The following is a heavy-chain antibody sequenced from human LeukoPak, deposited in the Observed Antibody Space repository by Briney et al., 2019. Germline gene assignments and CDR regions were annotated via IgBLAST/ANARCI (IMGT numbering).Heavy chain of an antibody. Sequence: PGGSLRLSCEASGLTFSDYFINWLRQAPGKGLEWVSSIGGGSSPTYYADSVKGRFTVSRDNAKSSLYLQMNSLRAEDTAVYFCARLRNVVNVHWGFFDYWGQGALVTVSS. CDR1: GLTFSDYF. CDR3: ARLRNVVNVHWGFFDY. J-gene: IGHJ4*02. D-gene: IGHD4-23*01. V-gene: IGHV3-48*04. CDR2: IGGGSSPT.